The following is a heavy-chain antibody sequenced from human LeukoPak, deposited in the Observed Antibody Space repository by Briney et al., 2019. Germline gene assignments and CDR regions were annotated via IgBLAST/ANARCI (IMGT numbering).Heavy chain of an antibody. D-gene: IGHD5-12*01. Sequence: SETLSLTCIVSGGSMSSRSWNWLRQAPGKGLEWIGYVYYSGLTKYNPSLNSRVTLSLDTSKNQFSLSVTSVTAADTALYYCARCNSGYDGYFDLWGRGILVSVPS. CDR2: VYYSGLT. J-gene: IGHJ2*01. CDR1: GGSMSSRS. CDR3: ARCNSGYDGYFDL. V-gene: IGHV4-59*11.